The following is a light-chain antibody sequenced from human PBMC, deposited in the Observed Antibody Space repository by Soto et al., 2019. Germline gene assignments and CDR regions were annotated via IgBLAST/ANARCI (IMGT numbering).Light chain of an antibody. CDR1: QTVSNQ. V-gene: IGKV3-11*01. CDR2: DAS. J-gene: IGKJ5*01. CDR3: QQRAGSST. Sequence: EIVLTQSPVTLSLSPGERATLSCRASQTVSNQLSWYQQKPGQAPRLLIYDASRRVTGTQARFSGGGSGTYFPPTLSSLEPEYFAVYYCQQRAGSSTFGQGTRLEIK.